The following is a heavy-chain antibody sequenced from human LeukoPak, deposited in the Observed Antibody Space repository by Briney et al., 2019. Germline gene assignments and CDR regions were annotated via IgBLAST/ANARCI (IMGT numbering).Heavy chain of an antibody. V-gene: IGHV3-11*01. Sequence: GGSLRLSCAASGFTFSDYYMSWIRQAPGKGLEWVSYISSSGSTIYYADSVKGRFTISRDNAKNSLYLQMSGLRAEDTAVYYCARLGRWLQLGYFQHWGQGTLVTVSS. CDR3: ARLGRWLQLGYFQH. J-gene: IGHJ1*01. CDR2: ISSSGSTI. D-gene: IGHD5-24*01. CDR1: GFTFSDYY.